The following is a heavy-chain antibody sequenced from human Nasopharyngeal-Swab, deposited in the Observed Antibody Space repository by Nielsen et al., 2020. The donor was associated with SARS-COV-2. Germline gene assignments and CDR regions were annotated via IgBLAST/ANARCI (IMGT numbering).Heavy chain of an antibody. CDR1: GFTFSSYG. CDR2: ISASGGAT. CDR3: AKKFVYSSGWNFDY. J-gene: IGHJ4*02. V-gene: IGHV3-23*01. D-gene: IGHD6-19*01. Sequence: GESLKISCAASGFTFSSYGMSWVRQAPGKGLEWVSTISASGGATYYAESVKGRFTISRDNSKSSLHLQMNSLRPEDTAVYYCAKKFVYSSGWNFDYWGQGTLVTVSS.